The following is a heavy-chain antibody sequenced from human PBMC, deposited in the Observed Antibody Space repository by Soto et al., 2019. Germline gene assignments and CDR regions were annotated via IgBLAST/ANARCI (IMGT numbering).Heavy chain of an antibody. CDR3: ARLVGISWLDH. J-gene: IGHJ4*02. V-gene: IGHV6-1*01. Sequence: QVQLQQSGPGLVKPSQTLSLTCAISGDSVSSNDAVWNWIRQSPSRGLEWLGRTYSRSIWQSEYAVSVKGRMTINPDASKNQFSLQLNSVTAEDTAMYYCARLVGISWLDHWGQGTLVTVSA. CDR2: TYSRSIWQS. CDR1: GDSVSSNDAV. D-gene: IGHD6-13*01.